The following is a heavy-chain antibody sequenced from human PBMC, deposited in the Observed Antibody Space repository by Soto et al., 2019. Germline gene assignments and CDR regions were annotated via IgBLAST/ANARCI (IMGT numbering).Heavy chain of an antibody. D-gene: IGHD1-1*01. CDR2: IESGGST. CDR1: GFTVTSNY. J-gene: IGHJ6*02. CDR3: ARGGTWYYNGMDV. Sequence: GGSLRLSCAASGFTVTSNYMSWVRQAPGKGLEWVSVIESGGSTYYADSVKGRYTISRDNSKNTLYLEMNSLRADDTAVYYCARGGTWYYNGMDVWGQGTTVTVSS. V-gene: IGHV3-53*01.